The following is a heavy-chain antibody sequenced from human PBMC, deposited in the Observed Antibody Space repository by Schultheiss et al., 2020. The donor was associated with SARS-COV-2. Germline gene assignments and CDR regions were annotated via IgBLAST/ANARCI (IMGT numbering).Heavy chain of an antibody. CDR1: GYTFTSYY. Sequence: ASVKVSCKASGYTFTSYYMHWVRQAPGQGLEWMGIINPSGGSTSYAQKFQGRVTMTRDTSTSTAYMELSSLRSEDTAVYYCAREDSSGWYVNYWGQGTLVTVSS. V-gene: IGHV1-46*01. CDR3: AREDSSGWYVNY. J-gene: IGHJ4*02. D-gene: IGHD6-19*01. CDR2: INPSGGST.